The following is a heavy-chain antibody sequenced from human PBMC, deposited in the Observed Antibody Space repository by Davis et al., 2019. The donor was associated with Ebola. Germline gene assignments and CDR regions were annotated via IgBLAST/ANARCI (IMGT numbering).Heavy chain of an antibody. Sequence: ASVKVSCKASGYTFTNYGISWVRQAPGQGLEWMGWISAHNRNTNYAQKLQGRVTMTTDTSTSTAYMEVRSLRSDDTAVYYCARDGATIGRYFDYWGQGSLVTVSS. D-gene: IGHD5-12*01. CDR3: ARDGATIGRYFDY. J-gene: IGHJ4*02. CDR1: GYTFTNYG. V-gene: IGHV1-18*01. CDR2: ISAHNRNT.